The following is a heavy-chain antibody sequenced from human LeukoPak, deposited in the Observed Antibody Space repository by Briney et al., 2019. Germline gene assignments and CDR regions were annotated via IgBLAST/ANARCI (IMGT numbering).Heavy chain of an antibody. D-gene: IGHD6-19*01. CDR1: GFTVGSHY. J-gene: IGHJ3*01. V-gene: IGHV3-66*01. CDR3: ARGVRDWYGGAYDL. CDR2: IYSRGSI. Sequence: GGSLRLSCVASGFTVGSHYMSWVRQAPGKGMEWVSVIYSRGSIYYADSVKGRFTISRDSSNNTLFLQMTYLKAEDTALYYCARGVRDWYGGAYDLWGQGTMVAVSS.